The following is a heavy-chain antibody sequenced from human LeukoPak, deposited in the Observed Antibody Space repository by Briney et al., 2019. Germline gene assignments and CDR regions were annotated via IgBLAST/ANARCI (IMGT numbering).Heavy chain of an antibody. CDR3: ARDHLTTDIVVVPAAIGFDP. D-gene: IGHD2-2*01. CDR2: ISAYNGNT. CDR1: GYTFTSYG. V-gene: IGHV1-18*04. Sequence: ASVKVSCKASGYTFTSYGISWVRQAPGQGLEWMGSISAYNGNTNYAQKLQGRVTMTTDTSTSTAYMELRSLRSDDTAVYYCARDHLTTDIVVVPAAIGFDPWGQGTLVTVSS. J-gene: IGHJ5*02.